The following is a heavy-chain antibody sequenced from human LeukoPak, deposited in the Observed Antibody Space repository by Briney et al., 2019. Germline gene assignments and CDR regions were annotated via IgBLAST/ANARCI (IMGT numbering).Heavy chain of an antibody. D-gene: IGHD6-13*01. CDR1: GFTFSSYG. CDR3: AETADIAATGPDY. CDR2: ISYDGSNK. J-gene: IGHJ4*02. V-gene: IGHV3-30*03. Sequence: GGSLRPSCAASGFTFSSYGMHWVRQAPGKGLEWVAVISYDGSNKYYADSVKGRFTISRDNSKSTLYLQMNSLRAEDTAVYYCAETADIAATGPDYWGQGTLVTVSS.